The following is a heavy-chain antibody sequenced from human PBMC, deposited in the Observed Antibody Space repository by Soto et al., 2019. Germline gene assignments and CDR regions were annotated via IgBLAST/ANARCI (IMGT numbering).Heavy chain of an antibody. CDR1: GFTFSRYG. CDR2: ISAYNGNT. Sequence: GGSMKGSCQASGFTFSRYGISWGGQGPGQGLEWMGWISAYNGNTNYAQKLQGRVTMTTDTSTSTAYMELRSLRSDDTAVYYCARARIQWLVRDAWFDPWGQGTLVTVSS. V-gene: IGHV1-18*01. D-gene: IGHD6-19*01. J-gene: IGHJ5*02. CDR3: ARARIQWLVRDAWFDP.